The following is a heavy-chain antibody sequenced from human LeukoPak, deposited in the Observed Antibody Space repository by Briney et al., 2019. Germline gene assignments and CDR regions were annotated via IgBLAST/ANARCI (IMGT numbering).Heavy chain of an antibody. CDR1: GGSFSGYY. V-gene: IGHV4-34*01. Sequence: SGTLSLTCAVYGGSFSGYYWSWIPQPPGKGLEWVGEINHSGSTNYNPSLKSRVTISVDTSKNQFSLKLSSVTAADTAVYYCARGGAVAAPFDYWGQGTLVTVSS. CDR3: ARGGAVAAPFDY. D-gene: IGHD6-19*01. J-gene: IGHJ4*02. CDR2: INHSGST.